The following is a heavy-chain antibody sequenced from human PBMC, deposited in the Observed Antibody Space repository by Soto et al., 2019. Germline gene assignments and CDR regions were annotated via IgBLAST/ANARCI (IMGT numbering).Heavy chain of an antibody. CDR1: GFTFSSYA. CDR3: AKDSAAAGDY. D-gene: IGHD6-13*01. CDR2: ISGSGGST. J-gene: IGHJ4*02. V-gene: IGHV3-23*01. Sequence: GESLKISCAASGFTFSSYAMSWVRQAPGKGLEWVSAISGSGGSTYYADSVKGRFTISRDNSKNTLYLQMNSLRAEDTAVYYCAKDSAAAGDYWGQGTLVTVSS.